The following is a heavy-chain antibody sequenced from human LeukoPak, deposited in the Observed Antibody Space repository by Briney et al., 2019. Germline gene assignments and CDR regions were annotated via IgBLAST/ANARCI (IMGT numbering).Heavy chain of an antibody. CDR2: ISGSGGSA. CDR3: AKNSGYSSGWYGGY. Sequence: GSLRLSCAASGFTFSSYAMSWVRQAPGKGLEWVSGISGSGGSAYYADSVKGRFTISRDNSKNTLYLQMNSLRAEDMAVYYCAKNSGYSSGWYGGYWGQGTLVTVSS. J-gene: IGHJ4*02. V-gene: IGHV3-23*01. CDR1: GFTFSSYA. D-gene: IGHD6-19*01.